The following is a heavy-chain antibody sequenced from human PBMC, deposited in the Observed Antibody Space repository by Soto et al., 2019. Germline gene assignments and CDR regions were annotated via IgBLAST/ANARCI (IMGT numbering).Heavy chain of an antibody. CDR1: GFTFSNYW. V-gene: IGHV3-74*01. D-gene: IGHD7-27*01. CDR3: ASSLLTPFDY. CDR2: INSDGSST. J-gene: IGHJ4*02. Sequence: GGSLRLSCAASGFTFSNYWMHWVRQAPGKGLVWVSRINSDGSSTTYADSVKGRFTIPRDNAKNTLYLQMNSLRAEDTAVYYCASSLLTPFDYWGQGTLVTVSS.